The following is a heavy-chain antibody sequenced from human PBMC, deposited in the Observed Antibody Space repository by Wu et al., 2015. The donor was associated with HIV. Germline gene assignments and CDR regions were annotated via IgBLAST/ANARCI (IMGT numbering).Heavy chain of an antibody. CDR2: IDPNGGRV. CDR3: ARDLIEDSSSPSGRFDP. J-gene: IGHJ5*02. Sequence: QVQLVQSGAEVKKPGASVKVSCKTSGYTFTSHYVHWIRQASGQGLEWMGLIDPNGGRVSYPQKFQGRVAVTRDTSTSTVYMALSGLRSDDTAVYYCARDLIEDSSSPSGRFDPWGQGTLVTVSS. V-gene: IGHV1-46*03. D-gene: IGHD6-6*01. CDR1: GYTFTSHY.